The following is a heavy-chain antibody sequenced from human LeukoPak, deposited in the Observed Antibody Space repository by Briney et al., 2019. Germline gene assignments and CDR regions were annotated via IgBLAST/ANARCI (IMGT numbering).Heavy chain of an antibody. CDR1: GGTFSSYA. J-gene: IGHJ4*02. D-gene: IGHD6-13*01. V-gene: IGHV1-69*13. CDR2: IIPIFGTA. CDR3: ARTIIAAAGQYFDY. Sequence: SVKVSFKDSGGTFSSYASSWVRQAPGQGLDWMVGIIPIFGTANYAQKFQGRVTITADESTSTAYMELSSLRSEDTAVYYCARTIIAAAGQYFDYWGQGTLVTVSS.